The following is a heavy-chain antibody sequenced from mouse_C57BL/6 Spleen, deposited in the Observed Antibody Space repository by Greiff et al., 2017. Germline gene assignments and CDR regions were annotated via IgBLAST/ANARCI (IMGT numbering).Heavy chain of an antibody. J-gene: IGHJ3*01. CDR2: INPSSGYT. Sequence: VQLQQSGAELARPGASVKMSCKASGYTFTSYTMHWVKQRPGQGLEWIGYINPSSGYTKYNQKFKDKATLTADKSSSTAYMQLSSLTSEDSAVYYCASSGTGFAYWGQGTLVTVSA. CDR1: GYTFTSYT. CDR3: ASSGTGFAY. D-gene: IGHD4-1*01. V-gene: IGHV1-4*01.